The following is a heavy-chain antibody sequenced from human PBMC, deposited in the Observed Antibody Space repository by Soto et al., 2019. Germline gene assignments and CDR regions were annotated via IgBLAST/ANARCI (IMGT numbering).Heavy chain of an antibody. Sequence: PPGKGLEWIGYIYYSGSTYYNPSLKSRVTISVDTSKNQFSLKLSSVTAADTAVYYCAREGDSGDKRYYNYGMDFLLKRTTDLVTS. J-gene: IGHJ6*04. D-gene: IGHD5-12*01. CDR3: AREGDSGDKRYYNYGMDF. V-gene: IGHV4-30-4*01. CDR2: IYYSGST.